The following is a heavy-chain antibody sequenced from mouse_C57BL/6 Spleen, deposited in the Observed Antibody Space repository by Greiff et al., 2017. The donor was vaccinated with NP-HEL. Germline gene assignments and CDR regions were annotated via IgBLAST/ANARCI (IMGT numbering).Heavy chain of an antibody. J-gene: IGHJ1*03. D-gene: IGHD2-3*01. CDR3: ARPGDGYYEPYWYFDV. CDR1: GYTFTDYY. V-gene: IGHV1-19*01. CDR2: INPYNGGT. Sequence: EVKLQESGPVLVKPGASVKMSCKASGYTFTDYYMNWVKQSHGKSLEWIGVINPYNGGTSYNQKFKGKATLTVDKSSSTVYMELNSLTSEDSAVYYCARPGDGYYEPYWYFDVWGTGTTVTVSS.